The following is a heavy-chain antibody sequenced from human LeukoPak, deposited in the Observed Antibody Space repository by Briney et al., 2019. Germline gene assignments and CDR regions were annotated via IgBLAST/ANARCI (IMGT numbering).Heavy chain of an antibody. D-gene: IGHD6-19*01. Sequence: GRSLRLSCAASGFTFDDYAMHWVRQAPGKGLEWVSGISWNSGSIVYADSVKGRFTISRDNAKNSLYLRMNSLRAEDTALYYCAKLGYGSGWYEGWFDPWGQGTLVTVSS. CDR2: ISWNSGSI. CDR3: AKLGYGSGWYEGWFDP. V-gene: IGHV3-9*01. CDR1: GFTFDDYA. J-gene: IGHJ5*02.